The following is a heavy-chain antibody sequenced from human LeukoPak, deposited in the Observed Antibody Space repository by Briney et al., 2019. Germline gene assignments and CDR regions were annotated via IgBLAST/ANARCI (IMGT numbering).Heavy chain of an antibody. CDR1: GGSISPYY. D-gene: IGHD2-15*01. CDR3: ARGRYCSADICSGGDAFDI. Sequence: PSETLSLTCTVSGGSISPYYWSWIRQPAGKGLEWIGRIYTRGSTNYNPSLKSRVTMSVDTSKNQFSLKLSSVTAADTAVYYCARGRYCSADICSGGDAFDIWGQGTMVSVSS. J-gene: IGHJ3*02. CDR2: IYTRGST. V-gene: IGHV4-4*07.